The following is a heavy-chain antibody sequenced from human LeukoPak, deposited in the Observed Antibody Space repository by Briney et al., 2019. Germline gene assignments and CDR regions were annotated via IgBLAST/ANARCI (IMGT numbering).Heavy chain of an antibody. CDR3: ARAIIVGATHRADAFDI. Sequence: ASVKLFCKASGYTFTSYGISWVRQAPGQGLEWMGWISAYNGNTNYAQKPQGRANMTTDTAPSTAYMELRSLRSDGRAVYYCARAIIVGATHRADAFDIWGQGTMVTVSS. J-gene: IGHJ3*02. CDR1: GYTFTSYG. CDR2: ISAYNGNT. V-gene: IGHV1-18*01. D-gene: IGHD1-26*01.